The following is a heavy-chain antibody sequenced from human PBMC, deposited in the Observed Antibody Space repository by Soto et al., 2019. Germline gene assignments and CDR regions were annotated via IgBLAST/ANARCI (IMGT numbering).Heavy chain of an antibody. CDR1: GYIFTAYS. CDR3: AREENCSDGICYSEYFQR. Sequence: QVQLVQSEAEVKKPGASVKVSCKASGYIFTAYSMHWVRQAPGQGLEWMGVVNPSGGSTNYAQKFQGRITMTRDTSTSTVYMDLSSLTSEDTAAYYCAREENCSDGICYSEYFQRWGQGTLVTVSS. V-gene: IGHV1-46*01. CDR2: VNPSGGST. J-gene: IGHJ1*01. D-gene: IGHD2-15*01.